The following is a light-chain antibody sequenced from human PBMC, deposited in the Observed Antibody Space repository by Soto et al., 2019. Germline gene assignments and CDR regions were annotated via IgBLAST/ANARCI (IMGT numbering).Light chain of an antibody. V-gene: IGKV3-15*01. J-gene: IGKJ4*01. CDR1: QSVSSN. CDR3: QHYNNWPLT. CDR2: ATS. Sequence: EIVMTQSPATQSVSPGERASLSCRASQSVSSNLAWYQQKPGQTPRLLIYATSTRATGIPARFSGSGSGTEFTLTISSLQSEDFAVYYCQHYNNWPLTFGGGTKVDIK.